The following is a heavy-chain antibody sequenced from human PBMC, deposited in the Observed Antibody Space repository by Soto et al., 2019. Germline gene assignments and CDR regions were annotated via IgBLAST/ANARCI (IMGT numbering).Heavy chain of an antibody. CDR2: IKKEGDGATV. V-gene: IGHV3-15*07. D-gene: IGHD2-8*02. CDR1: GFIFNNAW. J-gene: IGHJ4*02. CDR3: NTRGEYWAFFDS. Sequence: EVQLVESGGGLVQPGGSLRLSCAASGFIFNNAWMSWVRQSPEKGLEWVASIKKEGDGATVDYAAFVQGRVTIARDDSRDTMYLAMNSLNPDDTGLYVCNTRGEYWAFFDSWGQGALVTVSS.